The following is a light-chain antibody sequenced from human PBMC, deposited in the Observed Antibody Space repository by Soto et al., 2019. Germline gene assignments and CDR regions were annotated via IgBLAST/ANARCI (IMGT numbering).Light chain of an antibody. V-gene: IGKV1-5*03. CDR2: KAS. Sequence: DIHMAHSPSTLSLSLVDRVTITCRAIQTISSWLAWYQQKPGKAPKLLIYKASTLKSGVPSRFSGSGSATEFTLTISSLQPEDFATYYCQQFNNYLRELTFGGGTKVDIK. CDR1: QTISSW. CDR3: QQFNNYLRELT. J-gene: IGKJ4*01.